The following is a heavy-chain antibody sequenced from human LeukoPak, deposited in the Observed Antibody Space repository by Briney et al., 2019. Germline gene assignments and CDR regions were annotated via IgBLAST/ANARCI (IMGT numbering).Heavy chain of an antibody. CDR2: IYYTGST. J-gene: IGHJ3*02. D-gene: IGHD3-22*01. V-gene: IGHV4-59*01. CDR3: AVSRSGSIFVFDI. CDR1: GGSISSYH. Sequence: SETLSLTCTVSGGSISSYHWSWIRQPLEKGLEWIGYIYYTGSTDYTPSLKSRITISVDMSKNQFSLKLSSVTAADTAVYYCAVSRSGSIFVFDIWGQGTMVTVSS.